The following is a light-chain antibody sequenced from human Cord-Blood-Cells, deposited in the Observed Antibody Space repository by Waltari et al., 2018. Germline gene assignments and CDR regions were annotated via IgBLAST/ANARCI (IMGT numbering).Light chain of an antibody. Sequence: QSALTQPPPASGSPGQSVTISCTGTSSDGGGYNYVSWYQQHPGKAPKLMIYELSNRPSGVPDRFSGSKSGNTASLTVSGLQAEDEADYYCSSYSGSNNLVFGGGTKLTVL. V-gene: IGLV2-8*01. J-gene: IGLJ2*01. CDR3: SSYSGSNNLV. CDR1: SSDGGGYNY. CDR2: ELS.